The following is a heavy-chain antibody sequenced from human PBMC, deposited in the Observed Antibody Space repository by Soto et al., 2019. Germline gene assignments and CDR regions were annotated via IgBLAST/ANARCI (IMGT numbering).Heavy chain of an antibody. CDR3: AKAPHVVTHWFDN. V-gene: IGHV3-9*01. CDR1: GFMFDDFA. CDR2: ISWNSGDV. J-gene: IGHJ5*02. Sequence: EVQLVESGGGLVQPGRSLRLSCAASGFMFDDFAMHWVRQAQGKGLEWVSGISWNSGDVAYADSVKGRFTTSRDNAKHSVYLHLNSLRPEDTALYYCAKAPHVVTHWFDNWGQGILVTVSS. D-gene: IGHD3-22*01.